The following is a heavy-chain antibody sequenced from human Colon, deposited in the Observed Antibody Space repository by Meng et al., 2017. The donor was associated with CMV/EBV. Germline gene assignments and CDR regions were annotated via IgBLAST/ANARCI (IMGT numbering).Heavy chain of an antibody. Sequence: SVQVSCKASGGTFSSYAISWVRQAPGQGLEWMGGIIPIFGTANYAQKFQGRVTITTDESTSTAYMWLSRLRSEDTAVYYCVVVPAAIGPLGAFDIWGQGTMVTVSS. V-gene: IGHV1-69*05. D-gene: IGHD2-2*01. CDR3: VVVPAAIGPLGAFDI. CDR2: IIPIFGTA. J-gene: IGHJ3*02. CDR1: GGTFSSYA.